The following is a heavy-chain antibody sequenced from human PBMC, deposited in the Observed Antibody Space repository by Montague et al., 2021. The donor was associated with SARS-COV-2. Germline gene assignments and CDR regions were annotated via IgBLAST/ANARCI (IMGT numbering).Heavy chain of an antibody. CDR2: LNEDGRIT. J-gene: IGHJ1*01. Sequence: SLRLSCAASGFDSIRNWMHWVRQAPGEGLVWVSRLNEDGRITNYADSVRGRFTISRDNAQNILYLQMNSLRVEGTAVYYCVRDLAGVRGYWGPGTLVTVSS. CDR1: GFDSIRNW. D-gene: IGHD5-12*01. V-gene: IGHV3-74*01. CDR3: VRDLAGVRGY.